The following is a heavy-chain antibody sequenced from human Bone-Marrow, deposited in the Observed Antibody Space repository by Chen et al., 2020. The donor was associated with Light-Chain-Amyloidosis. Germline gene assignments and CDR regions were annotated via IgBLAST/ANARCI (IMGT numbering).Heavy chain of an antibody. CDR2: ISSDGSNK. CDR1: GFIFSSYG. Sequence: QVQLVESGGGVVQPGRSLRLSCAASGFIFSSYGMHWVRQAPGKGLEWGRKGKGKGGEGGVGISSDGSNKYYADSVKGRFTISRDNSKNTLYLQMNSLRPEDTAVYFCAKEGYYGSGSLPDDWGQGTLVTVSS. J-gene: IGHJ4*02. D-gene: IGHD3-10*01. V-gene: IGHV3-30*18. CDR3: AKEGYYGSGSLPDD.